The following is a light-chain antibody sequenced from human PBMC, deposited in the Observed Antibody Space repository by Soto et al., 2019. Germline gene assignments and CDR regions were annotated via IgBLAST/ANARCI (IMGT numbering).Light chain of an antibody. CDR1: QRFSSAY. CDR3: KLYGSPWK. CDR2: DSS. V-gene: IGKV3-20*01. Sequence: IVLTQSPGTLALYTGEAGTLSCRASQRFSSAYIAWYKQKPGQAPRLLIYDSSNRATGIPDRFSGSGSGTDFTLIISRLEPEDSAVYYCKLYGSPWKFGPGTKVDI. J-gene: IGKJ1*01.